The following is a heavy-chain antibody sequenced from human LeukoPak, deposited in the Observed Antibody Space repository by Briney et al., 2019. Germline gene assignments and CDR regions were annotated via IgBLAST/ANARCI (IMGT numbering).Heavy chain of an antibody. CDR1: GFIFSSYW. Sequence: PGGSLRLSCVVSGFIFSSYWMSWVRQAPGKGLEWVANIKPDGSDEYYVDSVKGRFTISRDNAKNSLHLQMNSLRAEDTAVYYCARTSYDSSGYYLGDYWGQGTLVTVSS. D-gene: IGHD3-22*01. CDR2: IKPDGSDE. V-gene: IGHV3-7*01. CDR3: ARTSYDSSGYYLGDY. J-gene: IGHJ4*02.